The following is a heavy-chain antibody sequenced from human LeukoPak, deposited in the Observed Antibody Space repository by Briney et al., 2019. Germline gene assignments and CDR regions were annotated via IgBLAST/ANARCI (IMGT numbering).Heavy chain of an antibody. Sequence: GASVKVSCKASGYTFTSYVINWVRQATGQGLEWMGWMNPNSGNTGYAQKFQGRVTMTRNTSISTAYMELSSLRSEDTAVYYRARGGVTIFGVVINPLDFDYWGQGTLVTVSS. D-gene: IGHD3-3*01. CDR2: MNPNSGNT. V-gene: IGHV1-8*01. CDR3: ARGGVTIFGVVINPLDFDY. J-gene: IGHJ4*02. CDR1: GYTFTSYV.